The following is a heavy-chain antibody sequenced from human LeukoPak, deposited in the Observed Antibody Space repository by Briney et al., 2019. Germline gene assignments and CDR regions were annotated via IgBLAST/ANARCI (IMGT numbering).Heavy chain of an antibody. CDR1: GGSISGYY. CDR2: IYSSGST. V-gene: IGHV4-4*07. D-gene: IGHD6-13*01. CDR3: ARDSSSWLGVDY. Sequence: PSETLSLTCTVSGGSISGYYWSWIRQPARKGLEWIGRIYSSGSTNYNPSLKSRITMSVDTSKNQFSLKLSSVTAADTALYYCARDSSSWLGVDYWGQGTLVTVSS. J-gene: IGHJ4*02.